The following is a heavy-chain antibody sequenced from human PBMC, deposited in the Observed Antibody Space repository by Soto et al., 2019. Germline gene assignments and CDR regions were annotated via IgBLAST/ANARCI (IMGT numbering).Heavy chain of an antibody. CDR3: AGGIAARPLGY. CDR2: IYHSGST. V-gene: IGHV4-30-2*01. J-gene: IGHJ4*02. Sequence: QLQLQESGSGLVKPSQTLSLTCAVSGGSISSGGSFWSWIRQPPGKGLEWIGYIYHSGSTYYNPSLKILVTLSVDRSKNQFSLKLSSVTAADTAVYYCAGGIAARPLGYWGQGTLVTVSS. CDR1: GGSISSGGSF. D-gene: IGHD6-6*01.